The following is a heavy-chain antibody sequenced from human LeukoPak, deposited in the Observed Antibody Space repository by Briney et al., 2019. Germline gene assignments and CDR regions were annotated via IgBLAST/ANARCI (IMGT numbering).Heavy chain of an antibody. D-gene: IGHD2-15*01. J-gene: IGHJ4*02. CDR3: AREYCSGGSCYSVGFDY. CDR2: INPSGGST. Sequence: GASVKVSCKASGYTFTSYYMHWVRQAPGQGLEWMGIINPSGGSTSYAQKFQGRVAITRDTSASTAYMELSSLRSEDMAVYYCAREYCSGGSCYSVGFDYWGQGTLVTVSS. CDR1: GYTFTSYY. V-gene: IGHV1-46*01.